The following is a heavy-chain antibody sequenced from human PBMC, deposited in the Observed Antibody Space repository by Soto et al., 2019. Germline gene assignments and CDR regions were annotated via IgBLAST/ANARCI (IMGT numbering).Heavy chain of an antibody. V-gene: IGHV1-8*01. CDR3: AREGSSGWYVDY. CDR1: GYTFTSYD. D-gene: IGHD6-19*01. CDR2: MNPNSGNT. J-gene: IGHJ4*02. Sequence: QVQLVQSGAEVKKPGASVKVSCKASGYTFTSYDINWVRQATGQGLEWMGWMNPNSGNTGYAQKFQGSVPMPRNTLLSTASMELRSLRSDATAVYYCAREGSSGWYVDYWGQGTRVTVSS.